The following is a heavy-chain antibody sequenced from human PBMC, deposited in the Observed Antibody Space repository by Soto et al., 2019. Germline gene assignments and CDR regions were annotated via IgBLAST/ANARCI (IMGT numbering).Heavy chain of an antibody. CDR2: IYYSGTT. J-gene: IGHJ5*02. CDR1: GGSISSGGYY. V-gene: IGHV4-31*03. CDR3: ARLGRTPLDWFDP. D-gene: IGHD1-1*01. Sequence: QVQLQESGPGLVKPSQTLSLTCTVSGGSISSGGYYWSWIRQHPGKVLEWIGYIYYSGTTYYNPSLKSRVTISVDTSKNQFSLKLSSVTAADTAVYYCARLGRTPLDWFDPWGQGTLVTVSS.